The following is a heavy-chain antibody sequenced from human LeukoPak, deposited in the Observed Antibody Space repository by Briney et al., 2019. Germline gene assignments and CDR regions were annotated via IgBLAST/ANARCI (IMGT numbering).Heavy chain of an antibody. CDR3: ATLVGYGSFFDY. J-gene: IGHJ4*02. Sequence: GASLQISCKGSGSIFTSYWIGWVRHVPGKGLEYMGIIYPGDSDTRYSPSFQGQVTISADKSISTAYLQWSSLKASDTAMYYCATLVGYGSFFDYWGQGTLVTASS. V-gene: IGHV5-51*01. CDR2: IYPGDSDT. D-gene: IGHD3-10*01. CDR1: GSIFTSYW.